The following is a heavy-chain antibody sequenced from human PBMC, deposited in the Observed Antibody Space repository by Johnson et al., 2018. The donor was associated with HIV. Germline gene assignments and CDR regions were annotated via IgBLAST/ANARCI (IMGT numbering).Heavy chain of an antibody. CDR2: IRYDGSNK. J-gene: IGHJ3*02. CDR1: GFTFSSYG. Sequence: QVQLVESGGGLVKPGGSLRLSCAASGFTFSSYGMHWVRQAPGKGLEWVAFIRYDGSNKYYADSVKGRFTISRDNSKNTLYLQMNSLRAEDTAVYYCARDRTPLVKVDAFDIWGQGTMVTVSS. V-gene: IGHV3-30*02. CDR3: ARDRTPLVKVDAFDI.